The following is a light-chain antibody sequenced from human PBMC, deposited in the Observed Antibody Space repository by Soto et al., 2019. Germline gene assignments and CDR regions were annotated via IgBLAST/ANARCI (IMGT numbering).Light chain of an antibody. CDR1: QDIRTY. CDR3: QQYDHFPLT. Sequence: DIQMTQSPSSLSPSVGDRVTITCQASQDIRTYLNWYQQKPGKAPKLLIYDVSHLESGVPARFSGSGSGTHFSFTINNLQPDDVATYYCQQYDHFPLTFGGGTRVEIK. J-gene: IGKJ4*01. V-gene: IGKV1-33*01. CDR2: DVS.